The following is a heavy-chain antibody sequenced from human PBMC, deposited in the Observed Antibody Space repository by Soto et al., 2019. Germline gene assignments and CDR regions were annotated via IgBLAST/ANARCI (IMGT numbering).Heavy chain of an antibody. CDR1: GYTFTSYG. CDR3: ARGPILRYFDWLLPRYYYYYMDV. CDR2: ISAYNGNT. Sequence: QVQLVQSGAEVKKPGASVKVSCKASGYTFTSYGIRWVRQAPGQGLEWMGWISAYNGNTNYAQKLQGRVTMTTDTSTSTAYMELRSLRSDDTAVYYCARGPILRYFDWLLPRYYYYYMDVWGKGTTVTVSS. D-gene: IGHD3-9*01. J-gene: IGHJ6*03. V-gene: IGHV1-18*01.